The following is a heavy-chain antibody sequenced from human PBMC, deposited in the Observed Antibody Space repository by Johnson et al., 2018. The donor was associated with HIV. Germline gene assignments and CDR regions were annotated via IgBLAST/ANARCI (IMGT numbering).Heavy chain of an antibody. CDR3: AREIIAARPSAFDI. D-gene: IGHD6-6*01. CDR2: IYSGGST. V-gene: IGHV3-66*02. CDR1: GFTFSNAW. Sequence: VQLVESGGGLIKPGGSLRLSCAAPGFTFSNAWMSWVRQAPGKGLEWVSVIYSGGSTYYTDSVKGRFTTSRDNSKNTVYLQMNSLRAEDTAVYYCAREIIAARPSAFDIWGQGTMVTVSS. J-gene: IGHJ3*02.